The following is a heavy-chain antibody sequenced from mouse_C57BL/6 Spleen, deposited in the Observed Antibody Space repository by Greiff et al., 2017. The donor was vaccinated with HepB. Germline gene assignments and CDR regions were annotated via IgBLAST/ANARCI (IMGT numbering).Heavy chain of an antibody. CDR1: GFTFSSYA. Sequence: EVKLVESGGGLVKPGGSLKLSCAASGFTFSSYAMSWVRQTPEKRLEWVATISDGGSYTYYPDNVKGRFTISRDNAKNNLYLQMRHLKSEDTAMYYCARDRQLGLDYFDYWGQGTTLTVSS. CDR3: ARDRQLGLDYFDY. CDR2: ISDGGSYT. V-gene: IGHV5-4*01. D-gene: IGHD4-1*02. J-gene: IGHJ2*01.